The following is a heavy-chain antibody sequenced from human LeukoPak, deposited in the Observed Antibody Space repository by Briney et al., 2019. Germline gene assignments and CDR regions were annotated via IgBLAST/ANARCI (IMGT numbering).Heavy chain of an antibody. V-gene: IGHV3-21*01. Sequence: GGSLRLSCAASGFTFSSYSMNWVRQAPGKGLEWVSSISSSSTYIYYADSVKGRFTISRDNANNSLYLQMNSLRAEDTAVCYCGRDLNLRGYCSGGSCYSMFAYWGQGTLVTVSS. CDR2: ISSSSTYI. CDR3: GRDLNLRGYCSGGSCYSMFAY. J-gene: IGHJ4*02. D-gene: IGHD2-15*01. CDR1: GFTFSSYS.